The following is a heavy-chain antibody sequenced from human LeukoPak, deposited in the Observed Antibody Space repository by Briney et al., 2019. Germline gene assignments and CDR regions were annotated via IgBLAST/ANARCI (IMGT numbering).Heavy chain of an antibody. Sequence: SETLSLTCTVSGGPISSGSFYWSWIRQPAGKGLEWIGRIYTGGRTNYNPSLKSRVTISIDTSKNQFSLKLTSVTAADTAVYYCARSGRIRYSTVPRYYYYMDVWGKGTTVTVSS. V-gene: IGHV4-61*02. D-gene: IGHD3-9*01. CDR2: IYTGGRT. CDR3: ARSGRIRYSTVPRYYYYMDV. J-gene: IGHJ6*03. CDR1: GGPISSGSFY.